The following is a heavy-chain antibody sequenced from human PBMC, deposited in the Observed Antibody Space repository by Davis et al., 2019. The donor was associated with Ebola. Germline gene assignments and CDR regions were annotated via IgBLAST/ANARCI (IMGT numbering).Heavy chain of an antibody. Sequence: ASAQVSCNASGYTFTSYGISWVRQPPGQGLEWLGCISPYNGNTNYAQNLQGRVTMTTDTSTSTAYMEVRSLRYDDTAVYYCARAVTMVLPSGWFDPWGQGTLVTVSS. CDR3: ARAVTMVLPSGWFDP. V-gene: IGHV1-18*01. CDR1: GYTFTSYG. CDR2: ISPYNGNT. D-gene: IGHD3-10*01. J-gene: IGHJ5*02.